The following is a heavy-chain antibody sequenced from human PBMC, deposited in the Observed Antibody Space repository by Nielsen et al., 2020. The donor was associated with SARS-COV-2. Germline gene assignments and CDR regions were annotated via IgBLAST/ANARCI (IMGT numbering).Heavy chain of an antibody. CDR2: IRSKAHGGTT. J-gene: IGHJ4*02. CDR3: TRVPVVGAPFDY. D-gene: IGHD6-19*01. Sequence: GESLKISCSTSGFTFGDYAMSWFCQAPGKGLEWVGFIRSKAHGGTTEYAASVKGRFSISREDSKSIAYMQMNSLKTEDTAVYYCTRVPVVGAPFDYWGQGTLVTVSS. CDR1: GFTFGDYA. V-gene: IGHV3-49*03.